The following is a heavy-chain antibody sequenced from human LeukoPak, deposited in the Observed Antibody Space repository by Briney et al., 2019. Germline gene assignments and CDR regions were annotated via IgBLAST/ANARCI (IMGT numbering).Heavy chain of an antibody. Sequence: GASVKVSCKASGYTFTGYFLHWVRQAPGQGLEWMGWINPNGGGTTYAQSFQGRVTMTRDTSISTAYMELSSLRSDDTAVYYCARDDYSGSYRPFDYWGQGTLVTVSS. D-gene: IGHD1-26*01. CDR2: INPNGGGT. CDR3: ARDDYSGSYRPFDY. V-gene: IGHV1-2*02. J-gene: IGHJ4*02. CDR1: GYTFTGYF.